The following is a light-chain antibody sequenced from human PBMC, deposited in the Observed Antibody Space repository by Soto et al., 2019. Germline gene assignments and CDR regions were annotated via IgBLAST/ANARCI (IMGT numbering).Light chain of an antibody. CDR3: SSYGGSNTVV. J-gene: IGLJ2*01. CDR2: EVS. Sequence: QSALTQPPSASGSPGQSVTISCTGSSSDVGGYNYVSWYQHHPGKAPKLMIYEVSKRPSGVPDRLSGSKSANTASLTVSGLQAEDEADYYCSSYGGSNTVVFGGGTKVTVL. CDR1: SSDVGGYNY. V-gene: IGLV2-8*01.